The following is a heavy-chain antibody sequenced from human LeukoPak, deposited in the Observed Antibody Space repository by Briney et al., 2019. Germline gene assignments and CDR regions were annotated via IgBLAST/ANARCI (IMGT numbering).Heavy chain of an antibody. CDR3: ARVNKWSDHFYYYYMDV. D-gene: IGHD3-3*01. CDR1: GYTFTSYD. J-gene: IGHJ6*03. Sequence: ASVKVSCKASGYTFTSYDINWVRQATGQGLEWMGWMNPNSGNTGYAQKFQGRVTITRNTSISTAYMELSSLRSEDTAVYYCARVNKWSDHFYYYYMDVWGKGTTVTVSS. V-gene: IGHV1-8*03. CDR2: MNPNSGNT.